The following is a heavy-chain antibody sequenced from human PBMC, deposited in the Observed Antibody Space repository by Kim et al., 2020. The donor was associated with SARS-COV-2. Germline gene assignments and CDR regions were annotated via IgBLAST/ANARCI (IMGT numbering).Heavy chain of an antibody. D-gene: IGHD3-22*01. CDR3: ARGLSYDTTGVKLDY. CDR2: INHSGST. J-gene: IGHJ4*02. V-gene: IGHV4-34*01. Sequence: SETLSLTCAVDGGSFSGYYWSWIRQPPGKGLEWIGEINHSGSTKYNPSLKSRVTMLIDTSKNQFSLKLSSVTAADTAVYYCARGLSYDTTGVKLDYWGQGTQVTVSS. CDR1: GGSFSGYY.